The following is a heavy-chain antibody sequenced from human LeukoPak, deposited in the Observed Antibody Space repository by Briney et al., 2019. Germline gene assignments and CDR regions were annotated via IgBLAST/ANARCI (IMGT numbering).Heavy chain of an antibody. CDR2: ISGSGGST. V-gene: IGHV3-23*01. CDR1: GFTFSSYA. CDR3: AKGQSIGYYGSGSLDY. J-gene: IGHJ4*02. Sequence: PGGSLRLSCAASGFTFSSYAMSWVRQAPGKGLEWVSAISGSGGSTYYADSVKGRFTISRDNSKNTLYLQMNSLRAEDTAVYYCAKGQSIGYYGSGSLDYWGQGTLVTASS. D-gene: IGHD3-10*01.